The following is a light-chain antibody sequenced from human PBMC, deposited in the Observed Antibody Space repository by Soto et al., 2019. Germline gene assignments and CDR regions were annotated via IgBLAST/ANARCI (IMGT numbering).Light chain of an antibody. CDR3: SSFTTSSTLV. CDR1: SSDVGGYNY. J-gene: IGLJ1*01. V-gene: IGLV2-14*01. Sequence: QSALTQPASVSGSPGQSVTISCTGTSSDVGGYNYVSWYQQLPGEAPKLIIHGVTDRPSGVSNRFSGSKSGNTASLSISGLQTEDEANYYCSSFTTSSTLVFGTGTKVTVL. CDR2: GVT.